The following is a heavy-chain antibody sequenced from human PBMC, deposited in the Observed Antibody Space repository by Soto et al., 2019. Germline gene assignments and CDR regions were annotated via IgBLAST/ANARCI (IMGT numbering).Heavy chain of an antibody. V-gene: IGHV1-18*01. Sequence: ASVKVYCKASGYTFTSYGISWVRQAPGQVLERMGWISAYNGNTNYAQKLQGRVTMTTDTSTSTAYMELRSLRSDDTAVYYCAREYGDKSLDYWGQGTLVTVSS. CDR2: ISAYNGNT. CDR3: AREYGDKSLDY. J-gene: IGHJ4*02. CDR1: GYTFTSYG. D-gene: IGHD4-17*01.